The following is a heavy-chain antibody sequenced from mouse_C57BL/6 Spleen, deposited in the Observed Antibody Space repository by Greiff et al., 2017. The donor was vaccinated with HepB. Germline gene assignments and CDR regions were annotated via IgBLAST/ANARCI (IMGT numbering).Heavy chain of an antibody. CDR1: GYTFTSYW. CDR2: INPSNGGT. D-gene: IGHD1-1*01. CDR3: ASGTTVVGHAMDY. J-gene: IGHJ4*01. Sequence: QVQLKQPGTELVKPGASVKLSCKASGYTFTSYWMHWVKQRPGQGLEWIGNINPSNGGTNYNEKFKSKATLTVDKSSSTAYMQLSSLTSEDSAVYYCASGTTVVGHAMDYWGQGTSVTVSS. V-gene: IGHV1-53*01.